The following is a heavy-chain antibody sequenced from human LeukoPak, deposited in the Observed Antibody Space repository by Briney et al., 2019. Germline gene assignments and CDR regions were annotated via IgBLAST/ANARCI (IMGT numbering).Heavy chain of an antibody. Sequence: GGSLRLSCAASGFTFSNFWMSWVRQAPGKGLEWVANIKEDGSEKYYVDSVKGRFTISRDNAKNSLYLQMNSLRADDTAMYYCARDRSRSSYWGQGTLVTVSS. CDR1: GFTFSNFW. J-gene: IGHJ4*02. D-gene: IGHD1-26*01. CDR2: IKEDGSEK. CDR3: ARDRSRSSY. V-gene: IGHV3-7*01.